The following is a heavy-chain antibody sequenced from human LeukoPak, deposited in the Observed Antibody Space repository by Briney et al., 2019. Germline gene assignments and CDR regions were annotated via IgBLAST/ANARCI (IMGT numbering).Heavy chain of an antibody. V-gene: IGHV4-59*01. CDR2: IHYSVSS. CDR1: GGSISSYY. CDR3: ARGRRTAVVTDFDY. Sequence: PSETLSLTCTVSGGSISSYYWTWIRQPPRKGLEWIGYIHYSVSSRSHPSLNSRVTMSVDTSKSQFSLKLTSVTAADTAVYYCARGRRTAVVTDFDYWGQGILVTVSS. D-gene: IGHD2-21*02. J-gene: IGHJ4*02.